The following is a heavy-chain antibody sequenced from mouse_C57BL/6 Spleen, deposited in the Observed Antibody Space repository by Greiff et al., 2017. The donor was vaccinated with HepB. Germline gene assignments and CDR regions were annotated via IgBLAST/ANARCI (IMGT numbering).Heavy chain of an antibody. CDR2: ISSGSSTI. J-gene: IGHJ4*01. Sequence: EVKVEESGGGLVKPGGSLKLSCAASGFTFSDYGMHWVRQAPEKGLEWVAYISSGSSTIYYADTVKGRFTISRDNAKNTLFLQMTSLRSEDTAMYYCARGFTTVGDYWGQGTSVTVSS. CDR1: GFTFSDYG. CDR3: ARGFTTVGDY. D-gene: IGHD1-1*01. V-gene: IGHV5-17*01.